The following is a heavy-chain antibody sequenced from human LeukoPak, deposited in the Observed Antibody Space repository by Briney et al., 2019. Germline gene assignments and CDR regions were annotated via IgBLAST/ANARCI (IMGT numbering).Heavy chain of an antibody. J-gene: IGHJ4*02. Sequence: GGSLRLSCAASGFTFSSYNMNWVRQAPGKVLEWVSYITSSSSTIYYADSVKGRFTISRDNAKNSLFLQMNSLRDEDTAVYYCARDMYYGDYEIDYWGQGTLVTVSS. CDR1: GFTFSSYN. CDR2: ITSSSSTI. D-gene: IGHD4-17*01. CDR3: ARDMYYGDYEIDY. V-gene: IGHV3-48*02.